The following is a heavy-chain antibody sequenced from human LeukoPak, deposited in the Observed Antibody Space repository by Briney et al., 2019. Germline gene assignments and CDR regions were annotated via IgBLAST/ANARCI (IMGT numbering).Heavy chain of an antibody. Sequence: PSETLSLTCTVSGGSISSYYWSWIRQPPEKGLEWIGYIYYSGSTNYNPSLKSRVTISVDTSKNQFSLKLSSVTAADTAVYYCARFGGYSYGSAADYWGQGTLVTVSS. CDR2: IYYSGST. CDR3: ARFGGYSYGSAADY. V-gene: IGHV4-59*01. CDR1: GGSISSYY. J-gene: IGHJ4*02. D-gene: IGHD5-18*01.